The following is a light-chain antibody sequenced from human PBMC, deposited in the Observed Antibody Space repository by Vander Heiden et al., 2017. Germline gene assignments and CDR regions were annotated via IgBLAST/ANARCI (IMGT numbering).Light chain of an antibody. Sequence: DIQMTQSPSPLSAYVGDRVTITCRASQSINRWLAWYQLKPGKAPKFLIYRASDLDSGVPSRFSGSGSGTEFTLTISSLQPDDFATYYCQQYNSYPYTFGQGTKLEIK. CDR2: RAS. CDR3: QQYNSYPYT. J-gene: IGKJ2*01. CDR1: QSINRW. V-gene: IGKV1-5*03.